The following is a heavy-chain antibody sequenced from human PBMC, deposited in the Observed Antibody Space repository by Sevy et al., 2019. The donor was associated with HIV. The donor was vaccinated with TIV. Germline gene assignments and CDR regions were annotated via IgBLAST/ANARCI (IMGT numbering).Heavy chain of an antibody. CDR3: ARDMGVTIFGVVTHNFDY. Sequence: SETLSRTCAVYGGSFSGYYWSWIRQPPGKGLEWIGEINHSGSTNYNPSLKSRVTISVDTSKNQFSLKLSSVTAADTAVYYCARDMGVTIFGVVTHNFDYWGQGTLVTVSS. D-gene: IGHD3-3*01. CDR1: GGSFSGYY. J-gene: IGHJ4*02. CDR2: INHSGST. V-gene: IGHV4-34*01.